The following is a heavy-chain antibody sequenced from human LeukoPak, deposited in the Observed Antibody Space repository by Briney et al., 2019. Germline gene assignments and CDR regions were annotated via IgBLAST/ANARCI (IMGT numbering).Heavy chain of an antibody. Sequence: SETLSLTCAVSGGSISSGGYSWSWIRQPPGKGLEWIGYIYYSGSTYYNPSLKSRVTISVDTSKNQFSLKLSSVTAADTAVYYCATKTRWKYYFDYWGQGTLVTVSS. CDR3: ATKTRWKYYFDY. V-gene: IGHV4-30-4*07. D-gene: IGHD1-1*01. CDR1: GGSISSGGYS. CDR2: IYYSGST. J-gene: IGHJ4*02.